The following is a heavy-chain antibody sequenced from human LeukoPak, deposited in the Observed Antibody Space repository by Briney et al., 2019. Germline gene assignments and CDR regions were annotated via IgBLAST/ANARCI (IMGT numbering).Heavy chain of an antibody. CDR3: ARTAYYYGSGSYDWFDP. CDR1: GYTFTSYD. D-gene: IGHD3-10*01. Sequence: ASVKVSCKASGYTFTSYDINWVRQATGQGLEWMGWMNPNSGNTGYAQKFQGRVTMTRNTSISPAYMELSSLRSEDTAVYYCARTAYYYGSGSYDWFDPWGQGTLVTVSS. J-gene: IGHJ5*02. V-gene: IGHV1-8*01. CDR2: MNPNSGNT.